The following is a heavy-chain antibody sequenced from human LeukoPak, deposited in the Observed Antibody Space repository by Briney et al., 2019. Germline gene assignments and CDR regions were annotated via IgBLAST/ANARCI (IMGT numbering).Heavy chain of an antibody. J-gene: IGHJ3*02. V-gene: IGHV4-39*07. Sequence: ASETLSLTCTVSGGSLSSSSYYWGWVRQPPGKGLEWIGNIYYTGSTYYNPSLKSRVTISVDTSKNQFSLNLSSVTAADTAVYYCARYSSGWRSFDIWGQGTMVTVSS. CDR3: ARYSSGWRSFDI. D-gene: IGHD6-19*01. CDR1: GGSLSSSSYY. CDR2: IYYTGST.